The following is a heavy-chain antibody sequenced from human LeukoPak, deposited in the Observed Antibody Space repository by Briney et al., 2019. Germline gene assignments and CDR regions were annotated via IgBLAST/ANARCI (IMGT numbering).Heavy chain of an antibody. CDR1: GGTFRNYG. CDR2: ILPIFGTA. J-gene: IGHJ4*02. CDR3: ARDPNPYSSTSGYFDF. Sequence: SVKVSCKASGGTFRNYGFNWVRQAPGQGLEWMGGILPIFGTANYAQKFQGRVTITADESTSTASLDLSSLTSEDTAVYYCARDPNPYSSTSGYFDFWGQGTLVTVSS. V-gene: IGHV1-69*13. D-gene: IGHD6-6*01.